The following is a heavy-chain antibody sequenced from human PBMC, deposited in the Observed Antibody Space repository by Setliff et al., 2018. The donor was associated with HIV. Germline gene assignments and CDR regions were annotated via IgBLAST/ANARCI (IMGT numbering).Heavy chain of an antibody. Sequence: SETLSLTCAVFGGSFSGSYWNWIRQSPGKGLEGIGEINHNGGTNYNPSLKSRVTISVDTSKNQFSLKLSSVNAADTAVYYFARAPITFFGVIIIPVYFDYWGQGTLVTVSS. CDR3: ARAPITFFGVIIIPVYFDY. J-gene: IGHJ4*02. D-gene: IGHD3-3*01. CDR1: GGSFSGSY. CDR2: INHNGGT. V-gene: IGHV4-34*01.